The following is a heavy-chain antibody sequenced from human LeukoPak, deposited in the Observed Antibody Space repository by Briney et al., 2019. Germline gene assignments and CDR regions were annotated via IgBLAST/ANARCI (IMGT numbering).Heavy chain of an antibody. D-gene: IGHD6-6*01. CDR2: INSDGSST. CDR1: GFTFSSYW. CDR3: GRSSYSSSGGAPDC. Sequence: GGSLRLSCAASGFTFSSYWMHWVRHAPGKGLVWVSRINSDGSSTNYAGSVKGRFTISRDNAKNTLYLQMNSMRAEDTAVYYCGRSSYSSSGGAPDCWGQGTLVTVSS. J-gene: IGHJ4*02. V-gene: IGHV3-74*01.